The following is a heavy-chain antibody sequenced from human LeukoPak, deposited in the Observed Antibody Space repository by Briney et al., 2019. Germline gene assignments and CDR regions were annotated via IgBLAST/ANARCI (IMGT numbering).Heavy chain of an antibody. D-gene: IGHD2-2*01. V-gene: IGHV4-34*01. J-gene: IGHJ6*02. Sequence: PSETLSLTCAVYGGSFSGYHWSWIRQPPGKGLEWIGEINHSGSTSYNPSLKTRVTISVDMSKNQFSLKLSSVTAADTAVYYCARGPPAKPGTGYYYGMDVWGQGTTVTVSS. CDR3: ARGPPAKPGTGYYYGMDV. CDR1: GGSFSGYH. CDR2: INHSGST.